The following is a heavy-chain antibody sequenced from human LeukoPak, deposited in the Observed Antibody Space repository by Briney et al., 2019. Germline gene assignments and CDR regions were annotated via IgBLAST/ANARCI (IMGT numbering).Heavy chain of an antibody. CDR3: ARSGIAAAGTYYDKTPFDY. J-gene: IGHJ4*02. D-gene: IGHD6-13*01. CDR2: ISAYNGNT. Sequence: ASVKVSCKASGYTFSSYGISWVRQAPGQGLEWMGWISAYNGNTNYAQKLQGRVTMTTDTSTSTAHMELRSLRSDDTAVCYCARSGIAAAGTYYDKTPFDYWGQGTLVTVSS. V-gene: IGHV1-18*01. CDR1: GYTFSSYG.